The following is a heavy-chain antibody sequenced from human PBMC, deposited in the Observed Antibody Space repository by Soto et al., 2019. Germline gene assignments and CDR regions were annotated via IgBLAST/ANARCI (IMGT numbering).Heavy chain of an antibody. J-gene: IGHJ6*02. CDR3: ARLGEVVTTWRVYYYYGMDV. CDR1: GYSFTSYW. CDR2: IYPGDSDT. D-gene: IGHD2-21*02. Sequence: EVQLVQSGAEVKKPGESLKISCKGSGYSFTSYWIGWVRQMPGKGLEWMGIIYPGDSDTRYSPSFQGQVTISADKSISTAYLQWSSLKASDTAMYYCARLGEVVTTWRVYYYYGMDVWGQGTTVTVSS. V-gene: IGHV5-51*01.